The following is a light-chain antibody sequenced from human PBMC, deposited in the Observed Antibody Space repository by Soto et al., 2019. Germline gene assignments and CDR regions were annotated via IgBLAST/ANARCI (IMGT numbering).Light chain of an antibody. V-gene: IGLV6-57*04. Sequence: NFMLTQPHSVSESPGKTVTISCTRSSGSIASNYVQWYQQRPGGAPTTVIYEDNQRPSGVPDRFSGSIDSSSNSASLIISGLKTEDEADCYCQSYDSSNQVFGGGTKLTVL. CDR2: EDN. CDR1: SGSIASNY. J-gene: IGLJ2*01. CDR3: QSYDSSNQV.